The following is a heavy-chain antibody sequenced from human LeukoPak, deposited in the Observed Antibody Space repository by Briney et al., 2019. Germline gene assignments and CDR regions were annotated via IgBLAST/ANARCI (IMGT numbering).Heavy chain of an antibody. CDR3: ARISIAAAGTMMVY. J-gene: IGHJ4*02. V-gene: IGHV4-34*01. Sequence: SETLSLTCAVYGGSFSGYYWSWIRQPPGKGLEWIGEINHSGSTNYNPSLKRRVTISVDTSKNQFSLKLSSVTAADTAVYYCARISIAAAGTMMVYWGQGTLVTVSS. CDR2: INHSGST. CDR1: GGSFSGYY. D-gene: IGHD6-13*01.